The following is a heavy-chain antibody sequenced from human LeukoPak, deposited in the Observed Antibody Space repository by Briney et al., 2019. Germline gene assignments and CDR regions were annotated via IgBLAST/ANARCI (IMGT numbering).Heavy chain of an antibody. J-gene: IGHJ4*02. CDR1: GGSISSRNW. D-gene: IGHD3-22*01. CDR3: ARVPHYYDSSGYQYYFDY. CDR2: IYHSGST. V-gene: IGHV4-4*02. Sequence: SGTLSLTCAVSGGSISSRNWWSWVRQPPGKGLEWIGEIYHSGSTNYNPSLKTRVTISVDKSKNQFSLKLSSVTAADTAVYYCARVPHYYDSSGYQYYFDYWGQGTLVTVSS.